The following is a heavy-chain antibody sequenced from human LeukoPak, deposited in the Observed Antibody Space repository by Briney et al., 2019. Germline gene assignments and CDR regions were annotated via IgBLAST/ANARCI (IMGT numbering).Heavy chain of an antibody. CDR2: IHYTGST. D-gene: IGHD6-19*01. V-gene: IGHV4-59*01. Sequence: SETLSLTCTVSGGSINNYYWSWMRQPPGKGLEWIGYIHYTGSTKYNPSLQSRVTISEDTSKNQISLKLSSVTAADTAVYFCARYRSSALGYWGQGALVTVSS. J-gene: IGHJ4*02. CDR1: GGSINNYY. CDR3: ARYRSSALGY.